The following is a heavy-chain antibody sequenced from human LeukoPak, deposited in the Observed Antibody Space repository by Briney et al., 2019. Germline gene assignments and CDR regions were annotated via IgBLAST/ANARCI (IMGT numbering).Heavy chain of an antibody. V-gene: IGHV3-66*02. CDR2: IYSGGST. J-gene: IGHJ6*03. D-gene: IGHD5-24*01. CDR1: GVIISSYA. Sequence: GGSLRLSCAASGVIISSYAMSWVRQAPGKGLEWVSVIYSGGSTYYADSVKGRFTISRDNSKNTLYLQMNSLRAEDTAVYYCARDVRDGYNYYYYYMDVWGKGTTVTVSS. CDR3: ARDVRDGYNYYYYYMDV.